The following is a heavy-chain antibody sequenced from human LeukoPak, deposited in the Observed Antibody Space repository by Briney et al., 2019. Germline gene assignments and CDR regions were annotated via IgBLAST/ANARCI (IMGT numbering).Heavy chain of an antibody. CDR2: IRYDGSNK. CDR3: AKDRIAVAGTAEVD. V-gene: IGHV3-30*02. Sequence: PGGSLRLSCAASGFTFSSYGMHWVRQAPGKGLEWVAFIRYDGSNKYYADSVKGRFTISRDNSKNTLYLQMNSLRAEDTAVYYCAKDRIAVAGTAEVDWGQGTLVTVSS. J-gene: IGHJ4*02. CDR1: GFTFSSYG. D-gene: IGHD6-19*01.